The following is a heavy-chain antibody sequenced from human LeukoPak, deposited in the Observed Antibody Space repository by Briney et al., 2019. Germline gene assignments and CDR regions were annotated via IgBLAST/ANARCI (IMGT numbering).Heavy chain of an antibody. CDR2: IYSGGST. V-gene: IGHV3-66*01. D-gene: IGHD1-26*01. CDR1: GFTVSSNY. Sequence: GGSLRLSCAASGFTVSSNYMSWFRQAPGKGLEWVSVIYSGGSTYYADSVKGRFTISRDNSKNTLYLQMNSLRAEDTAVYYCAREAWATGIENGMDVWGQGTTVTVSS. J-gene: IGHJ6*02. CDR3: AREAWATGIENGMDV.